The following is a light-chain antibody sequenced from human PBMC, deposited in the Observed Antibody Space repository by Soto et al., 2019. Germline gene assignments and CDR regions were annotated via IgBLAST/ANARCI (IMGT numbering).Light chain of an antibody. V-gene: IGKV4-1*01. Sequence: DIVMTQSPDSLSMSLGERATINCKSSQSVLYSSINKNSLAWYQQKPGQPPKLLIYWASARESGVPARFSGSGSGTDFTLTISGLQAEDVAVYFCQQYYSTPWTFGQGTKVEIK. CDR1: QSVLYSSINKNS. J-gene: IGKJ1*01. CDR2: WAS. CDR3: QQYYSTPWT.